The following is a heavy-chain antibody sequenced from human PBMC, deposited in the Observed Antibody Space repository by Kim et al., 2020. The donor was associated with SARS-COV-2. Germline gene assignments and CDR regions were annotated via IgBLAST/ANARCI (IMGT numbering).Heavy chain of an antibody. D-gene: IGHD6-6*01. J-gene: IGHJ4*02. V-gene: IGHV1-3*01. CDR3: ARDFSSSSTRFAY. Sequence: YPQKFQGRVTITRDTSASTVYMAVSSLSFEDTAMYYCARDFSSSSTRFAYWGQGTLVTVSS.